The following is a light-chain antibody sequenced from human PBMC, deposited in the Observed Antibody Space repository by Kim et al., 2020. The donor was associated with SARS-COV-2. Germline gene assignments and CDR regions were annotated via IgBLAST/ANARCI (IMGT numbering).Light chain of an antibody. CDR1: NIQTKN. CDR3: QVWDSGTWV. CDR2: KDS. J-gene: IGLJ3*02. Sequence: SYELTQPLSVSVALGQTARLTCGGNNIQTKNVHWYRQKPGQATVLVMYKDSKRPSGIPERFSGSNSGNTPTLTNTKAQAGDEADYYCQVWDSGTWVFGGGTQVTVL. V-gene: IGLV3-9*01.